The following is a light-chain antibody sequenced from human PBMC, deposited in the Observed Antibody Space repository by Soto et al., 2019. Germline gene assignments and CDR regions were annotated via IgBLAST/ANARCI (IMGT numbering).Light chain of an antibody. Sequence: DIQMTQSPSSLSASVGDRVTITCQASQDISNFLNWYRQKPGEAPNLLIHDASTLETGVPLRFSGSGSGSYFSFSITSLKAEDVATYYCQQYKSLPLTFGGGTKVEIK. J-gene: IGKJ4*01. V-gene: IGKV1-33*01. CDR1: QDISNF. CDR3: QQYKSLPLT. CDR2: DAS.